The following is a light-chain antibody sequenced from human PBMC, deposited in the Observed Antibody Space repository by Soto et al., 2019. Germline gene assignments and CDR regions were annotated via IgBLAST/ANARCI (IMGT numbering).Light chain of an antibody. CDR2: DNN. CDR1: SSNIGNNY. CDR3: GTWDTSLSAGV. V-gene: IGLV1-51*01. Sequence: QSVLTQSPSASGTPGQRVTISCSGSSSNIGNNYVSWYQQFPGTAPKLLIYDNNNRPSGIPDRFSGSKSGTSATLGITGLQTGDEADYYCGTWDTSLSAGVFGGGTKVTVL. J-gene: IGLJ3*02.